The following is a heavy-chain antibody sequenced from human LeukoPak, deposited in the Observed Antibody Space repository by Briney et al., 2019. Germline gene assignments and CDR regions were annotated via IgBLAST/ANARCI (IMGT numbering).Heavy chain of an antibody. Sequence: PSETLSLTCTVSGGSISGYYWTWVRQPPGKGLECIGHIFYGGSTNYNPSLKSRVTISVDTSKNQFSLNLSSVTAADTAVYYCAGRGSGNSHFDYWGQGTLVTVSS. J-gene: IGHJ4*02. CDR3: AGRGSGNSHFDY. D-gene: IGHD3-22*01. CDR2: IFYGGST. CDR1: GGSISGYY. V-gene: IGHV4-59*01.